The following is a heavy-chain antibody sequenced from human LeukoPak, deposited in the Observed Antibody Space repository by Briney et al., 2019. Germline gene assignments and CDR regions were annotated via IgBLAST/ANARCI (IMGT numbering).Heavy chain of an antibody. V-gene: IGHV4-34*01. J-gene: IGHJ4*02. CDR3: ARGYYDILTGYQYYFDY. CDR2: INHSGST. CDR1: GGSFSGYY. D-gene: IGHD3-9*01. Sequence: SETLSLTCAVYGGSFSGYYWSWIRQPPGKGLEWIGEINHSGSTNYNPSLKSRVTISVDTSKNQFSLKLSSVTAADTAVYYCARGYYDILTGYQYYFDYWGQGTLVTVSS.